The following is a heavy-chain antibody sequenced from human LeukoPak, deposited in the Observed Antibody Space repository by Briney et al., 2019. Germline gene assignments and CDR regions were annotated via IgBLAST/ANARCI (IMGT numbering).Heavy chain of an antibody. CDR3: ARSTDILTGYGFDY. CDR2: IYYIGST. J-gene: IGHJ4*02. V-gene: IGHV4-59*01. D-gene: IGHD3-9*01. Sequence: SETLSLTCTVSGGSISSYYWSWIRQPPGKGLEWIGYIYYIGSTNYNTSLKSRVTISVDTSKNQFSLKLSSVTAADTAVYYCARSTDILTGYGFDYWGQGTLVTVSS. CDR1: GGSISSYY.